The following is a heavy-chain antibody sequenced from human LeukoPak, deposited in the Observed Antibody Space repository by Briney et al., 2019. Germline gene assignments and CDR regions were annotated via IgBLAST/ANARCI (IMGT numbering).Heavy chain of an antibody. CDR3: AKENDFVY. J-gene: IGHJ4*02. D-gene: IGHD3-3*01. CDR2: ISYDGTNK. CDR1: GFTFSNYD. Sequence: GGSLRLSCAASGFTFSNYDMHRVRQAPGKGLEWVAVISYDGTNKYYADSVKGRFTISRDNSKSTLYLQMNSLRAEDTAVYYCAKENDFVYWGQGTLVTVSS. V-gene: IGHV3-30*18.